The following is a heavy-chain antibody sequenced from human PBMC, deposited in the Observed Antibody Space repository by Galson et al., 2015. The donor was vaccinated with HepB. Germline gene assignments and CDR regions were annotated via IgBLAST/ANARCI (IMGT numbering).Heavy chain of an antibody. V-gene: IGHV3-20*04. CDR2: ISWNGANA. D-gene: IGHD2-2*02. CDR1: GFNFDDYG. J-gene: IGHJ6*02. Sequence: SLRLSCAASGFNFDDYGMGWVRQAPGKGLEWISYISWNGANAGYEDSVTGRFSASRGNARNSLYLEMTSLGAEDTALYYCVRQGENCSRTSCYNYGMDVWGQGTTVIVSS. CDR3: VRQGENCSRTSCYNYGMDV.